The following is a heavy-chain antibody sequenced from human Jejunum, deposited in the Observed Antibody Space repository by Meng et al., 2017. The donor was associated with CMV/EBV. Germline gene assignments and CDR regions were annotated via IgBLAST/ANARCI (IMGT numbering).Heavy chain of an antibody. CDR2: SSSMSVTL. V-gene: IGHV3-48*04. J-gene: IGHJ4*02. CDR1: GFPFSLYS. Sequence: GFPFSLYSMNWVRQVPGKGLEWVSYSSSMSVTLYYTDSVKGRFTISRDDAKNSLYLQMNNLRAEDTAIYYCARDVTIPGRVQTFESWGQGTLVTVSS. CDR3: ARDVTIPGRVQTFES. D-gene: IGHD3-3*01.